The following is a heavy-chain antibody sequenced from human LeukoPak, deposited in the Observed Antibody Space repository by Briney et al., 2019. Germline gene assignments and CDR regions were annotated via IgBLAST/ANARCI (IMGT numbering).Heavy chain of an antibody. CDR3: ARAGYSNSYDY. J-gene: IGHJ4*02. Sequence: GASVKVSCKASGLTFSNYGITWVRQAPGQGLEWVGWMNPNTGNAGYAQKFQDRVTITWDASISTAYMDLSSLRSEDTAVYYCARAGYSNSYDYWGQGTLVTVSS. D-gene: IGHD4-11*01. CDR1: GLTFSNYG. V-gene: IGHV1-8*03. CDR2: MNPNTGNA.